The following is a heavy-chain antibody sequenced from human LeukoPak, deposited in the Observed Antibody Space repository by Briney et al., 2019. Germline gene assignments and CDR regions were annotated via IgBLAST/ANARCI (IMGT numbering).Heavy chain of an antibody. V-gene: IGHV4-59*12. CDR3: ARGSGYCSSTSCRNPFDY. CDR1: GGSISSYY. CDR2: IYYSGST. Sequence: SETLSLTCTVSGGSISSYYWSWIRQPPGKGLEWIGYIYYSGSTNYNPSLKSRVTISVDTSKNQFSLKLSSVTAADTAVYYCARGSGYCSSTSCRNPFDYWGQGTLVTVSS. D-gene: IGHD2-2*01. J-gene: IGHJ4*02.